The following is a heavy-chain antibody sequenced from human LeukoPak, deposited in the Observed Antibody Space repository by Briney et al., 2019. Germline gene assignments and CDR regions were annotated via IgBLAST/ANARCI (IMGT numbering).Heavy chain of an antibody. CDR2: INSDGSST. J-gene: IGHJ4*02. CDR3: AREAIQLWPRAYYDSSGYSDY. CDR1: GFTFSSYW. D-gene: IGHD3-22*01. Sequence: GGSLRLSCAASGFTFSSYWMHWVRLAPGKGLVWVSRINSDGSSTCYADSVKGRFTISRDNAKNTLYLQMNSLRAEDTAVYYCAREAIQLWPRAYYDSSGYSDYWGQGTLVTVSS. V-gene: IGHV3-74*01.